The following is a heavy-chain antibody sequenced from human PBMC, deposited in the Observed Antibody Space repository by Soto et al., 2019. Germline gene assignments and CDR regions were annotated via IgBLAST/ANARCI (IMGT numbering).Heavy chain of an antibody. D-gene: IGHD3-22*01. CDR3: SRSGGSAYSYYGMDV. CDR1: VDSVSSDSAA. CDR2: TYYRSKWYN. J-gene: IGHJ6*02. V-gene: IGHV6-1*01. Sequence: SQTLSLTFAISVDSVSSDSAAWNWIRQSPSRGLEWLGRTYYRSKWYNDYAVSVKSRITFNPDTSKNQFSLQLNSVTPEDTAVYFCSRSGGSAYSYYGMDVWGQGTTVTVS.